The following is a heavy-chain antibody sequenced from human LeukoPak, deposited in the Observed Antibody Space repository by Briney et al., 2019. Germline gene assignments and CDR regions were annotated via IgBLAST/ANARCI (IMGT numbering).Heavy chain of an antibody. J-gene: IGHJ4*02. D-gene: IGHD6-19*01. V-gene: IGHV3-48*03. CDR2: ISSSGSTI. Sequence: PGGSLRLSCAASGFTFSSYEMNWVRQAPGKGLEWVSYISSSGSTIYYADSVKGRFTISRDNSKNTLYLQMNSLRGEDTAVYYCAKPAISSRGWYYDYWQKGHRVHVFS. CDR3: AKPAISSRGWYYDY. CDR1: GFTFSSYE.